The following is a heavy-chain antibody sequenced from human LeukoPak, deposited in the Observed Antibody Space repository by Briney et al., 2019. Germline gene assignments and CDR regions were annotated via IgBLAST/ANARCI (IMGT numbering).Heavy chain of an antibody. J-gene: IGHJ5*02. CDR2: TRNEANIYTT. D-gene: IGHD2-2*01. Sequence: GGSLRLYCAASGLIFSDHYMDWVRQAPGKGLEWVGRTRNEANIYTTKYAASVKGRFTISRDDSKNSLYLQMNSLKTEDTAVYYCAKSGCSSTSCYGLFSGWFDPWGQGTLVTVSS. CDR3: AKSGCSSTSCYGLFSGWFDP. CDR1: GLIFSDHY. V-gene: IGHV3-72*01.